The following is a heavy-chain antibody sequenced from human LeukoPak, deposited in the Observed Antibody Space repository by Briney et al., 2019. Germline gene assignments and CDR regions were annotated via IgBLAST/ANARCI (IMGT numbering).Heavy chain of an antibody. J-gene: IGHJ4*02. V-gene: IGHV5-51*01. CDR3: ARHLGRGNSNTPFDY. CDR2: IYPADSDT. CDR1: GYSFTSYW. D-gene: IGHD4-23*01. Sequence: GESLKISCKGSGYSFTSYWIGWVRQMPGKGLEWMGIIYPADSDTKYSPSFQGQVTISADKSVSTAYLQWSSLKASDTAMYYCARHLGRGNSNTPFDYWGQGTLVTVSS.